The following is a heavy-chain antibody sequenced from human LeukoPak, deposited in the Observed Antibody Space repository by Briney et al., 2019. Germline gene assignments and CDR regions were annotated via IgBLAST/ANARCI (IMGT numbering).Heavy chain of an antibody. J-gene: IGHJ4*02. D-gene: IGHD6-13*01. CDR3: ARGLGIAAAGASFDY. CDR1: GGTFSSYA. CDR2: IIPIFGTA. V-gene: IGHV1-69*13. Sequence: ASVKVSCKASGGTFSSYAISWVRQAPGQGLEWMGGIIPIFGTANYAQKFQGRVTITADESTSTAYMELSSLRSEDTAVYYCARGLGIAAAGASFDYWGQGTLVTVSS.